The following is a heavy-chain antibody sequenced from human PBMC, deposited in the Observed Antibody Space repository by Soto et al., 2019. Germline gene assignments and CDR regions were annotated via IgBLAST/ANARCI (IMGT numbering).Heavy chain of an antibody. CDR2: IRYDGSTE. J-gene: IGHJ4*02. CDR3: ARVKQGRGGYDSPFDY. V-gene: IGHV3-33*01. Sequence: ESVGGVVQPGKSLRLSCAPSGFIFSSYGMHWVRQAPGKGLEWVAVIRYDGSTEFYADSVRGRFTISRDNSKNRLYLQMNSLRAEDTAIYYCARVKQGRGGYDSPFDYWGQGTLVTVSS. CDR1: GFIFSSYG. D-gene: IGHD5-12*01.